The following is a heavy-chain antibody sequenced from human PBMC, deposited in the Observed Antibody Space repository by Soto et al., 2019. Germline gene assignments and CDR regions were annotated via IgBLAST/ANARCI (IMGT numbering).Heavy chain of an antibody. CDR3: ARVYGSGGIDY. D-gene: IGHD3-10*01. Sequence: PSETLSLTCAVYGGSFSGYYWSWIRQPPGKGLEWIGEINHSGSTNYNPSLKSRVTISVDTSKNQFSLKLSSVTAADTAVYYCARVYGSGGIDYWGQGTLVTVS. CDR2: INHSGST. J-gene: IGHJ4*02. CDR1: GGSFSGYY. V-gene: IGHV4-34*01.